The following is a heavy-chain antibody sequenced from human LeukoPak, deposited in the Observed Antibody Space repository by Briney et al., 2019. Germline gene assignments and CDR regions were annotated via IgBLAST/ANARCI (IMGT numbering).Heavy chain of an antibody. J-gene: IGHJ4*02. CDR3: ARDRIAVAATETSFDY. CDR1: GFTFSTCS. Sequence: GGSLRLSCAASGFTFSTCSMNWVRQAPGKGLEWVSSISGSSSYIYYADSVKGRFTISRGNAKNSLYLQMNSLRAEDTAVYYCARDRIAVAATETSFDYWGQGTLVTVSS. D-gene: IGHD6-19*01. V-gene: IGHV3-21*01. CDR2: ISGSSSYI.